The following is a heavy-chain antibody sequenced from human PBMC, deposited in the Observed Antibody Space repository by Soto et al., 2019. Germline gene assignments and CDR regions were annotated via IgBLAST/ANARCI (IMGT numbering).Heavy chain of an antibody. V-gene: IGHV1-69*13. CDR1: GGTFSSYA. J-gene: IGHJ6*02. D-gene: IGHD3-22*01. CDR3: ARDDSSGYPYYGMDV. CDR2: IIPIFGTA. Sequence: AASVKVSCKASGGTFSSYAISWVRQAPGQGLEWMGGIIPIFGTANYAQKFQGRVTITADESTSTAYMELSSLRSEDTAVYYCARDDSSGYPYYGMDVWGQGTTVTVSS.